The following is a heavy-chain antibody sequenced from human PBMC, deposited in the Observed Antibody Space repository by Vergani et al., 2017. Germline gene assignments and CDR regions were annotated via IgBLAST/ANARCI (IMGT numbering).Heavy chain of an antibody. CDR3: TRHVPCGDGACLHLDH. J-gene: IGHJ4*02. D-gene: IGHD2-21*01. V-gene: IGHV5-51*01. Sequence: EVMLVQSGAEVKKPGESLKISCKYSESSFISNEIAWVRQMSGKGLQWMGNINPIDSKIAYSPSFQGQAIMSLDKSITTAYLQWRSLKASDTAIYYCTRHVPCGDGACLHLDHWRQGTKVTVSS. CDR1: ESSFISNE. CDR2: INPIDSKI.